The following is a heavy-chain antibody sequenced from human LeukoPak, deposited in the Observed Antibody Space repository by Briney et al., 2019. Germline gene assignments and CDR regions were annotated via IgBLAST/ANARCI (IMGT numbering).Heavy chain of an antibody. V-gene: IGHV3-7*03. CDR2: IKPDESEK. D-gene: IGHD3-9*01. CDR1: GFTFSTFW. J-gene: IGHJ4*02. CDR3: AKGGPYDILTGRTN. Sequence: PGGALRLSCVAPGFTFSTFWMAWVRQAPGKGLEWVANIKPDESEKDSVGTEKGRFTISRDNAKSSLYLQMCSRRAEDTTVYYCAKGGPYDILTGRTNWGQGTLVTASP.